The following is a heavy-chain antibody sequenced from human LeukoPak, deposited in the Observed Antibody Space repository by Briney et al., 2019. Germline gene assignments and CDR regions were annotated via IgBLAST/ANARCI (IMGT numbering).Heavy chain of an antibody. J-gene: IGHJ5*02. CDR3: ARSYSSSWKGGNWFDP. CDR2: IIPILGIA. V-gene: IGHV1-69*04. D-gene: IGHD6-13*01. CDR1: GGTFSSYA. Sequence: ASVKVSCKASGGTFSSYAISWVRRAPGQGLEWMGRIIPILGIANYAQKFQGRVTITADKSTSTAYMELSSLRSEDTAVYYCARSYSSSWKGGNWFDPWGQGTLVTVSS.